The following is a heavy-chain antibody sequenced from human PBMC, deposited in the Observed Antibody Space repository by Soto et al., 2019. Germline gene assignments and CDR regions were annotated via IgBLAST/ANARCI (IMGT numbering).Heavy chain of an antibody. D-gene: IGHD6-13*01. CDR3: ARDLGAAAGNYYYYYGMDV. CDR1: GFTFSSYA. V-gene: IGHV3-30-3*01. Sequence: GGSLRLSCAASGFTFSSYAMHWVRQAPGKGLEWVAVISYDGSNKYYADSVKGRFTISRDNSKNTLYLQMNSLRAEDTAVYYCARDLGAAAGNYYYYYGMDVWGQGTTVTVSS. J-gene: IGHJ6*02. CDR2: ISYDGSNK.